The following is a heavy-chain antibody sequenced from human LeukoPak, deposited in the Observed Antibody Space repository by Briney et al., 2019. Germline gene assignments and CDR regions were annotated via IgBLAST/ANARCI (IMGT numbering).Heavy chain of an antibody. D-gene: IGHD1-26*01. CDR1: DDSIISSDYY. J-gene: IGHJ4*02. Sequence: PAETLSLTCAVSDDSIISSDYYWGWIRQPPGKGLEWIWSRYYSGFIYYNPSVKSRVTISVDTSKNQFSLELTSVTAADTAVYYCARLKVGTTHPDYWGQGTLVTVS. CDR2: RYYSGFI. CDR3: ARLKVGTTHPDY. V-gene: IGHV4-39*01.